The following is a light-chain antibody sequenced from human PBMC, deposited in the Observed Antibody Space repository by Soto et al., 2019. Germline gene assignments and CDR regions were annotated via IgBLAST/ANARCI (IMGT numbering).Light chain of an antibody. CDR1: GSNIGAGYE. CDR2: ENN. V-gene: IGLV1-40*01. Sequence: QSVLTQPPSVSEAPGQRVTISCTGSGSNIGAGYEAHWYQQVPGTAPKLLIYENNNRPSGVPDRFSGSKSGTSASLAITGLQAEDEAEYYCQSYDSSLSGYVFGPGTKLTVL. CDR3: QSYDSSLSGYV. J-gene: IGLJ1*01.